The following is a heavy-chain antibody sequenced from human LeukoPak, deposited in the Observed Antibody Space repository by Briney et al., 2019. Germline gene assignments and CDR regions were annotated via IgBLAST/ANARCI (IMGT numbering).Heavy chain of an antibody. Sequence: PGGSLRLSCAASGFTFSSYGMHWVRQAPGKGLEWVALIWYDGTNKYYADSVKGRFTISRDSSKNTLYLQMYNLRAEDTAVYYCARGPYYYDISGSPRGDYWGQGTLVTVSS. CDR2: IWYDGTNK. J-gene: IGHJ4*02. CDR3: ARGPYYYDISGSPRGDY. V-gene: IGHV3-33*01. CDR1: GFTFSSYG. D-gene: IGHD3-22*01.